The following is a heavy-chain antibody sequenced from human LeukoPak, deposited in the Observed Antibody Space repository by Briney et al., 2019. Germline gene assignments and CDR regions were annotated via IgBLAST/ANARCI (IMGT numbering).Heavy chain of an antibody. Sequence: SVKVSCKASGGTFSSYAISWVRRAPGQGLEWMGGIIPIFGTANYAQKFQGRVTITTDESTSTAYMELSSLRSEDTAVYYCARAPHRDSSSWYHFDYWGQGTLVTVSS. CDR1: GGTFSSYA. D-gene: IGHD6-13*01. V-gene: IGHV1-69*05. J-gene: IGHJ4*02. CDR3: ARAPHRDSSSWYHFDY. CDR2: IIPIFGTA.